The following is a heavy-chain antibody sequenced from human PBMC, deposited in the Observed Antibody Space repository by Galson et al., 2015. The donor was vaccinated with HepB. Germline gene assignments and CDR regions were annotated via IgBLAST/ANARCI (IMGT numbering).Heavy chain of an antibody. V-gene: IGHV1-69*10. CDR1: GGTFSSYT. CDR3: ATGSSYDILTGPPTYYFDY. J-gene: IGHJ4*02. CDR2: IIPILGIA. D-gene: IGHD3-9*01. Sequence: SVKVSCKASGGTFSSYTISWVRQAPGQGLEWMGGIIPILGIANYAQKFQGRVTITADKSTSTAYMELSSLRSEDTAVYYCATGSSYDILTGPPTYYFDYWGQGTLVAVSS.